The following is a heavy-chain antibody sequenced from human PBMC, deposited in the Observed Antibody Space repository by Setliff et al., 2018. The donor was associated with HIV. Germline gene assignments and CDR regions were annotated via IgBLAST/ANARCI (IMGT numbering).Heavy chain of an antibody. CDR3: ARLGVGEGWFDP. CDR1: ANSFATYW. J-gene: IGHJ5*02. D-gene: IGHD2-15*01. V-gene: IGHV5-51*01. CDR2: IYPDDSYT. Sequence: GESLKISCQGSANSFATYWIGWVRQMPGKGLEWMGIIYPDDSYTRYSPSFQGQVTISADKSINTAYLQWSSLKASDTAMYYCARLGVGEGWFDPWGQGTLVT.